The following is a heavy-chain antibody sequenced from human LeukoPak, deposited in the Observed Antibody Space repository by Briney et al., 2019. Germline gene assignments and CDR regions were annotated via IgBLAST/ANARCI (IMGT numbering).Heavy chain of an antibody. J-gene: IGHJ4*02. CDR3: AKVRVVFNWNYAYYFDY. V-gene: IGHV3-30*18. CDR2: ISYDGSDR. D-gene: IGHD1-7*01. CDR1: GFTFSDYA. Sequence: GGSLRLSCAASGFTFSDYAMHRVRQAPGKGLDWVALISYDGSDRYYADSVKGRFTISRDNSKNTLYLQMNSLRPEDTAVYYCAKVRVVFNWNYAYYFDYWGQGTLVTVSS.